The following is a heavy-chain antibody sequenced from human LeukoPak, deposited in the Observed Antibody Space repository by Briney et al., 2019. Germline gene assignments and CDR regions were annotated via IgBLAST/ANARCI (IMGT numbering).Heavy chain of an antibody. CDR1: GFTFSSYA. Sequence: GGSLRLSCAASGFTFSSYAMHWVRQAPGKGLEWVAVISYDGSNKYYADSVKGRFTISRDNSKNTLYLQMNSLRAEDTAVYYCARSRVPAANRSFFDYWGQGTLVTVSS. CDR2: ISYDGSNK. V-gene: IGHV3-30-3*01. D-gene: IGHD2-2*01. J-gene: IGHJ4*02. CDR3: ARSRVPAANRSFFDY.